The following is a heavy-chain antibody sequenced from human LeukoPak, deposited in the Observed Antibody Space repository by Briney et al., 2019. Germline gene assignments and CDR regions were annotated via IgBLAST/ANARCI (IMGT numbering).Heavy chain of an antibody. CDR1: GFTFRNYV. CDR3: AREGYYGSGSPPSLYFDY. CDR2: TSSDLNVK. D-gene: IGHD3-10*01. J-gene: IGHJ4*02. V-gene: IGHV3-30-3*01. Sequence: PGGSLGLSCAASGFTFRNYVIHWVRQAPGKGLEWVAVTSSDLNVKLYADSVKGRFTISRDNSRSTLYLQMNSLRPEDTAIYYCAREGYYGSGSPPSLYFDYWGQGILVTVSS.